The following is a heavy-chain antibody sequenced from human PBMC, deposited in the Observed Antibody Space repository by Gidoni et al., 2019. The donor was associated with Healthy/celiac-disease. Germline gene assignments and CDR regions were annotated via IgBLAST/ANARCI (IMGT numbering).Heavy chain of an antibody. CDR1: GGTFSSYA. Sequence: QVQLVQSGAEVKKPGSSVKVSCKASGGTFSSYAISWVRQAPGQGLEWMGGIIPIFGTANYAQKFQGRVTITADESTSTAYMELSSLRSEDTAVYYCARVGSKGYSGPRGYIKTNYYMDVWGKGTTVTVSS. V-gene: IGHV1-69*01. J-gene: IGHJ6*03. D-gene: IGHD5-12*01. CDR2: IIPIFGTA. CDR3: ARVGSKGYSGPRGYIKTNYYMDV.